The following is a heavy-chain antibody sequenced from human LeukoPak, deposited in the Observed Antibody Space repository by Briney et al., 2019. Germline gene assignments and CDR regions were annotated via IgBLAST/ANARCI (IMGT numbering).Heavy chain of an antibody. CDR3: ARDTGYCSSTSCSGAFDY. CDR1: GFTLDDYG. Sequence: PGGSLRLSCAAYGFTLDDYGMSWVRHAQGKGMEWDAGINWNGGRTMYGESGKGRLSISRDKAKNSLYLQMNSLRADDTALYYCARDTGYCSSTSCSGAFDYWGQGTLVTVSS. V-gene: IGHV3-20*04. D-gene: IGHD2-2*01. J-gene: IGHJ4*02. CDR2: INWNGGRT.